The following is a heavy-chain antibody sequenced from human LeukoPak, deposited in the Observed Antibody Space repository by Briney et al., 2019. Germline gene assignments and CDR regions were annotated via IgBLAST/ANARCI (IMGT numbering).Heavy chain of an antibody. CDR1: GFTFSSYE. V-gene: IGHV3-48*03. CDR2: ISSSGSTI. J-gene: IGHJ4*02. CDR3: GREKQQWLVGPDY. D-gene: IGHD6-19*01. Sequence: GGSLRLSCAASGFTFSSYEMNWVRQAPGKGLEWVSYISSSGSTIYYAASVKGRFTISRDNAKNSLYLQMNSLRVEDTAVYYCGREKQQWLVGPDYWGQGTLVTVSS.